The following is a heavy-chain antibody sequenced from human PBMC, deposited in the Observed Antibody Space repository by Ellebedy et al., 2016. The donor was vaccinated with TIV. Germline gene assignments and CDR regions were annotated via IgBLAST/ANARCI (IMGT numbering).Heavy chain of an antibody. CDR1: GFTFSDYY. V-gene: IGHV3-11*05. Sequence: GGSLRLXCAASGFTFSDYYMSWIRQAPGKGLEWVSYISSSSSYTNYADSVKGRFTISRDNAKNSLYLQMNSLRAEDTAVYYCAKDGPCSGGSCYPQFCDYWGQGTLVTVSS. J-gene: IGHJ4*02. CDR3: AKDGPCSGGSCYPQFCDY. D-gene: IGHD2-15*01. CDR2: ISSSSSYT.